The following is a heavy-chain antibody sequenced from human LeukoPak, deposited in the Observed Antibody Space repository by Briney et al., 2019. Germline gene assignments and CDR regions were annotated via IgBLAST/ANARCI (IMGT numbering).Heavy chain of an antibody. V-gene: IGHV3-7*05. D-gene: IGHD3-22*01. Sequence: SGGSLRLSCAASGFTFSSYGMSWVRQAPGKGLEWVANIKQDGSEKYYVDSVKGRFTISRDNAKNSLYLQMNSLRAEDTAVYYCARDSQTYYYYDSSGGDYWGQGTLVTVSS. CDR2: IKQDGSEK. J-gene: IGHJ4*02. CDR3: ARDSQTYYYYDSSGGDY. CDR1: GFTFSSYG.